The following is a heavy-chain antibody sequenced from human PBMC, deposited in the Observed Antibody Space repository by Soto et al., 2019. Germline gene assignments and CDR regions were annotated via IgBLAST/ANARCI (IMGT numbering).Heavy chain of an antibody. Sequence: PGGSLRLSCAASGFTFSSYSMNWVRQAPGKGLEWVSSISSSSSNQYYADSVKGRFTISRDNSKNTLFLQMNGLRADDTAVYYCAKDQASGQGSFDSWGQGTLVTVSS. J-gene: IGHJ4*02. CDR1: GFTFSSYS. D-gene: IGHD2-15*01. V-gene: IGHV3-21*01. CDR3: AKDQASGQGSFDS. CDR2: ISSSSSNQ.